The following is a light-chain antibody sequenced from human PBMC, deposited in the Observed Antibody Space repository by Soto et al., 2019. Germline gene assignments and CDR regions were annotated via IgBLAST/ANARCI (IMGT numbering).Light chain of an antibody. CDR2: GNS. Sequence: QSVLTQPPSVSGAPGQRVTISCTGSSSNIGAGYDVHWYQQLPGTAPKLLIYGNSNRPSGVPDRFSGSKSGTSASLAITGLQAEDEADYYCQSYDRSLSGLYVFGTGTKVTVL. CDR1: SSNIGAGYD. CDR3: QSYDRSLSGLYV. V-gene: IGLV1-40*01. J-gene: IGLJ1*01.